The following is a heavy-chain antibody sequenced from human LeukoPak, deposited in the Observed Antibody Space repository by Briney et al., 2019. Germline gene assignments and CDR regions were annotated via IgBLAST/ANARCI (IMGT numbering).Heavy chain of an antibody. V-gene: IGHV4-39*07. Sequence: AGGSLRLSCAASGFTFSSYAMGWIRQPPGKGLEWIGSIYYSGSTYYNPSLKSRVTISVDTSKNQFSLKLSSVTAADTAVYYCARGRAGPTVVTLYGMDVWGQGTTVTVSS. CDR2: IYYSGST. CDR1: GFTFSSYA. D-gene: IGHD4-23*01. CDR3: ARGRAGPTVVTLYGMDV. J-gene: IGHJ6*02.